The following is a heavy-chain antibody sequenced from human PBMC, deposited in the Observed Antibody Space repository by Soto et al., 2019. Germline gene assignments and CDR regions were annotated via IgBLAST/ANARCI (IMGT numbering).Heavy chain of an antibody. J-gene: IGHJ3*02. CDR2: IWYDGSNK. V-gene: IGHV3-33*01. D-gene: IGHD4-17*01. CDR1: GFTFSSYG. Sequence: QVQLVESGGGVVQPGRSLRLSCAASGFTFSSYGMHWVRQAPGKGLEWVAVIWYDGSNKYYADSVKGRFTISRDNSKNTLYLQMNSLSAEDTAVYYCARDVDYGDHTVAFDIWGQGTMVTVSS. CDR3: ARDVDYGDHTVAFDI.